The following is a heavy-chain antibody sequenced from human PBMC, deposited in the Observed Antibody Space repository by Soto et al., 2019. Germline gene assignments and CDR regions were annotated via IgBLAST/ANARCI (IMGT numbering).Heavy chain of an antibody. Sequence: EVQLVESGGGLVRPGGSLRLSCAASGFSFSNYWMHWVRQGPGTGLVWVSHINSDGSSTKYADSVKGRFTISRDNAKNTLYLQMNSLRAEDTAVFYCVREEEQQLKSWGQGTLVTVSS. V-gene: IGHV3-74*01. CDR2: INSDGSST. J-gene: IGHJ4*02. CDR1: GFSFSNYW. D-gene: IGHD6-13*01. CDR3: VREEEQQLKS.